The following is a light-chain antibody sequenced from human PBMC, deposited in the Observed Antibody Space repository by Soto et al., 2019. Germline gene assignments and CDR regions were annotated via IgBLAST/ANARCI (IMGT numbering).Light chain of an antibody. CDR3: QTWGTGPWV. J-gene: IGLJ3*02. CDR1: SEYSSYA. Sequence: QPVLTQAPSASASLGASVKLTCTLSSEYSSYAIAWHQQQPEKGPRFVMKINNDGSHNKGDGIPDRFSGSSSGAERYLTISRLQSEDEADYYCQTWGTGPWVFGGGTKLTVL. V-gene: IGLV4-69*01. CDR2: INNDGSH.